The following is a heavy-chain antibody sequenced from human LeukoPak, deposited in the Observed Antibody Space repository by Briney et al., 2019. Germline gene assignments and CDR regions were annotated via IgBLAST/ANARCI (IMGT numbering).Heavy chain of an antibody. CDR3: ARDLHSYGY. CDR1: GGSFSGYY. Sequence: SGTLSLTCAVYGGSFSGYYWSWIRQPPGKGLEWIGEINHSGSTNYNPSLKSRVTISVDTSKNQFSLKLSSVTAADTAVYYCARDLHSYGYWGQGTLVTVSS. V-gene: IGHV4-34*01. CDR2: INHSGST. D-gene: IGHD5-18*01. J-gene: IGHJ4*02.